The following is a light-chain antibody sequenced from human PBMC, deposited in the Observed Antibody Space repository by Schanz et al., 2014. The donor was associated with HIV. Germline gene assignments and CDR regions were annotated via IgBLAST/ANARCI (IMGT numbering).Light chain of an antibody. CDR3: QQYNYWPRT. Sequence: EIVLTQSPGTLSLSPGERATLSCRASQNIGSDLAWYQQKPGQPPRLLISDASTRATGLPARFSGSGSGTDFTLTINSLQSEDFAVYYCQQYNYWPRTFGPGTKVDIK. CDR1: QNIGSD. CDR2: DAS. V-gene: IGKV3-15*01. J-gene: IGKJ3*01.